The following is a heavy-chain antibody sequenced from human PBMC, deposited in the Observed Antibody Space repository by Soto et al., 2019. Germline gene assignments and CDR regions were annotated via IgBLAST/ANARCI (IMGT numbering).Heavy chain of an antibody. J-gene: IGHJ4*01. CDR1: GFALRRQG. Sequence: PGGSLRLSSVASGFALRRQGMHSARQAPGKGQVWVAGISFAGNARTYGESVRGRFTISRDNSNNTVYLQMHGLSGDDSAVYYCARDVLPLYSDPRDWWGLGTQITDSA. V-gene: IGHV3-30*03. D-gene: IGHD3-9*01. CDR2: ISFAGNAR. CDR3: ARDVLPLYSDPRDW.